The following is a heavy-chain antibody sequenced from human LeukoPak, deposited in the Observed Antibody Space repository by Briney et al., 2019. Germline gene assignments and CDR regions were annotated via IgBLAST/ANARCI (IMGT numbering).Heavy chain of an antibody. D-gene: IGHD6-19*01. CDR2: IYYSGST. CDR3: ARKATSGWYYFDC. CDR1: GYSISSSHW. Sequence: SDTLSLTCAVSGYSISSSHWWGWIRQSPGRGLEWIGYIYYSGSTYYNPSLKSRVTMSVDTSKNQFSLKLSSVTAVDTAVYYCARKATSGWYYFDCWGQGTLVTVSS. V-gene: IGHV4-28*01. J-gene: IGHJ4*02.